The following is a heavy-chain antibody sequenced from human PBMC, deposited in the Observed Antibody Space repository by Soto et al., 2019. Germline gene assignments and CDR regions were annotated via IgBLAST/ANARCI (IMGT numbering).Heavy chain of an antibody. CDR2: INAGNGIT. Sequence: QVQLVQSGAEVKKPGASVKVSCKASGYTFTSYAMHWVRQAPGQRLEWMGWINAGNGITKYSQKFQGRVTITRDTSASTAYMELSSLRSEDTAVYYCARDPRVGATYYYYGMDVWGQGTTVTVSS. V-gene: IGHV1-3*01. CDR1: GYTFTSYA. D-gene: IGHD1-26*01. CDR3: ARDPRVGATYYYYGMDV. J-gene: IGHJ6*02.